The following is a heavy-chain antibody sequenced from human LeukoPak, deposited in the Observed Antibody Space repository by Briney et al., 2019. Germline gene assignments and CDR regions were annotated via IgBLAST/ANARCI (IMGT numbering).Heavy chain of an antibody. CDR3: ASSYCSGGSCGTFDY. Sequence: GASVKVSCKASGYTFTSYGISWVRQAPGQGLEWMGWISAYNGNTNYAQKLQGRVTMTTDTSTSTAYMGLRSLRSDDTAVYYCASSYCSGGSCGTFDYWGQGALVTVSS. CDR1: GYTFTSYG. CDR2: ISAYNGNT. D-gene: IGHD2-15*01. J-gene: IGHJ4*02. V-gene: IGHV1-18*01.